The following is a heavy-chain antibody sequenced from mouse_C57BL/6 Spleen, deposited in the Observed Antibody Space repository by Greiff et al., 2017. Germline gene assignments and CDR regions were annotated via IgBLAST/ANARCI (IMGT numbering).Heavy chain of an antibody. D-gene: IGHD1-1*01. Sequence: VQRVESGAELTKPGASVKLSCKATGYTFTGYWIEWVKQRPGHGLEWIGEILPGSGSTNYNEKFKGKATFTADTSSNTAYMQLSSLTTEDSAIYYCAGTTVVAKDYYAMDYWGQGTSVTVSS. CDR1: GYTFTGYW. CDR3: AGTTVVAKDYYAMDY. V-gene: IGHV1-9*01. J-gene: IGHJ4*01. CDR2: ILPGSGST.